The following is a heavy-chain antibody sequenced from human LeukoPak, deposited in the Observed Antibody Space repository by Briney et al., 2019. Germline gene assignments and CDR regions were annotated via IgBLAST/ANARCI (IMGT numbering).Heavy chain of an antibody. V-gene: IGHV1-24*01. CDR3: ATGLENGSYFSLDP. CDR2: FDPEDGET. J-gene: IGHJ5*02. CDR1: EFAFSSYA. D-gene: IGHD1-26*01. Sequence: PGGSLRLSCAASEFAFSSYAMHWVRQAPGKGLEWMGGFDPEDGETIYAQKFQGRVTMTEDTSTDTAYMELSSLRSEDTAVYYCATGLENGSYFSLDPWGQGTLVTVSS.